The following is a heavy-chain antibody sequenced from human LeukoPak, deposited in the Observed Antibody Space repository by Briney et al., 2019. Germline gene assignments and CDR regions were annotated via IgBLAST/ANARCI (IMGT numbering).Heavy chain of an antibody. D-gene: IGHD1-26*01. V-gene: IGHV4-4*07. CDR2: IYTSGST. Sequence: LETLSLTCTVSGGSISSYYWSWIRQPAGKGLEWIGHIYTSGSTNYNPSLKSRVTMSVDTSKNQFSLKLSSVTAADTAVYYCARGGGYGEHFDYWGQGTLVTVSS. CDR3: ARGGGYGEHFDY. J-gene: IGHJ4*02. CDR1: GGSISSYY.